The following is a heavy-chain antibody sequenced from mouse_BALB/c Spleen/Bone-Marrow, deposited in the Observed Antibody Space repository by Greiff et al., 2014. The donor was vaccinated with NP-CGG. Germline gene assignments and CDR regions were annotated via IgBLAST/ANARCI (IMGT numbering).Heavy chain of an antibody. CDR1: GFNIKDTY. CDR2: IDPANGNT. Sequence: VQLQQSGAELVKPGASVKLSCTASGFNIKDTYMHWVKQRPEQGLEWIGRIDPANGNTKYDPKFQGKATITADTSSNTAYLQLSGQTSEDTAVYYCAMYYYGSSLFAYWRQGTLVTVSA. D-gene: IGHD1-1*01. V-gene: IGHV14-3*02. CDR3: AMYYYGSSLFAY. J-gene: IGHJ3*01.